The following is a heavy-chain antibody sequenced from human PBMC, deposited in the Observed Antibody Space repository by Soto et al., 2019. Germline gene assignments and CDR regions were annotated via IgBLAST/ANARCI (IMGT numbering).Heavy chain of an antibody. CDR3: VGSGTARLLRHSWFAT. J-gene: IGHJ5*02. CDR1: GFTFNTYA. V-gene: IGHV3-21*01. CDR2: INASSAYI. Sequence: EVQLVESGGGLVKPGGFLRLSCAASGFTFNTYAMNWVRQAPGKGLEWVSSINASSAYIYYADSVRGRITISRDNAKNSLLLQMHSRRAEDTAVYYCVGSGTARLLRHSWFATWGQGTLVTVSS. D-gene: IGHD3-16*01.